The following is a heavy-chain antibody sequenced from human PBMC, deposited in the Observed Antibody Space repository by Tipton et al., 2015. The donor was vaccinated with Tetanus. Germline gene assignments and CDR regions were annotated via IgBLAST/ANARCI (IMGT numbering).Heavy chain of an antibody. V-gene: IGHV4-4*07. CDR3: AREVPAAGHFDS. CDR2: IYTSGST. D-gene: IGHD2-2*01. J-gene: IGHJ4*02. CDR1: GDSISSFY. Sequence: TLSLTCSVSGDSISSFYWTWIRQPAGKGLEWIGRIYTSGSTNYNPSLKSRVIMSVDTSRRQFSLKLNSVTAADTAVYYCAREVPAAGHFDSWGQGTLVTVSS.